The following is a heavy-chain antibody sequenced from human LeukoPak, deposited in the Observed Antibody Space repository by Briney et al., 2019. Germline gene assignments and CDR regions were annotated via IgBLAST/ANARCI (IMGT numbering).Heavy chain of an antibody. CDR2: INPTGSST. Sequence: RASVKVSCKASGHTFTNYYMHWVRQAPGQGLEWMGLINPTGSSTNYAQKFRGRVTMTRDTSTTTVYMELSSLRSEDTAVYYCAREESGGYFDYWGQGTLVTVSS. V-gene: IGHV1-46*01. J-gene: IGHJ4*02. D-gene: IGHD2-8*02. CDR1: GHTFTNYY. CDR3: AREESGGYFDY.